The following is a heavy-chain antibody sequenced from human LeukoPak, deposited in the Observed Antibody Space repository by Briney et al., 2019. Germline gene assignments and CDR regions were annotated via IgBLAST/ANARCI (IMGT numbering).Heavy chain of an antibody. CDR1: VGTFSSYT. V-gene: IGHV1-69*02. CDR2: IIPILGIA. J-gene: IGHJ4*02. D-gene: IGHD2-2*01. Sequence: SVKVSCKASVGTFSSYTISWVRQAPGQGLEWMGRIIPILGIANYAQKFQGRVTITADKSTSTAYMELSSLRSEDTSVYDCAGVPAANRIFYYWGQGKLVTVSS. CDR3: AGVPAANRIFYY.